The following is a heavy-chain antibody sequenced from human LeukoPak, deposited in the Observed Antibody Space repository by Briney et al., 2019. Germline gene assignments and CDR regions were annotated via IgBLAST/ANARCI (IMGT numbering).Heavy chain of an antibody. CDR1: GYSFTSYW. D-gene: IGHD4-17*01. J-gene: IGHJ4*02. Sequence: GESLKISCKGPGYSFTSYWIGWVRQMPGKGLEWMGIIYPGDSDTRYSPSFQGQVTISADKSISTAYLQWSSLKASDTAMYYCASRYDYGDYGLNYWGQGTLVTVSS. V-gene: IGHV5-51*01. CDR3: ASRYDYGDYGLNY. CDR2: IYPGDSDT.